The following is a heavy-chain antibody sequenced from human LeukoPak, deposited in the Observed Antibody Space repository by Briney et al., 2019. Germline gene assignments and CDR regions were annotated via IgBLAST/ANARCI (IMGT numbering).Heavy chain of an antibody. Sequence: PSETLSLTCAVSGYSISSGYYWGWIRQPPGKGLEWIGSIYHSGSTYYNPSLKSRVTISVDTSKNQFSLKLSSVTAADTAVYYCARAYDFWSGYPPHYFDYWGQGTLVTVSS. CDR2: IYHSGST. CDR1: GYSISSGYY. CDR3: ARAYDFWSGYPPHYFDY. J-gene: IGHJ4*02. V-gene: IGHV4-38-2*01. D-gene: IGHD3-3*01.